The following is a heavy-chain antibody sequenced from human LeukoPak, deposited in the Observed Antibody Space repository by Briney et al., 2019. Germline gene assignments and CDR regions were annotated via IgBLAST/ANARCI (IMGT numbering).Heavy chain of an antibody. CDR2: IKQDGSEK. CDR1: GFTFSSYW. J-gene: IGHJ4*02. D-gene: IGHD3-22*01. CDR3: ARYFDYYDSSGYFDY. V-gene: IGHV3-7*01. Sequence: GFLRLSCAASGFTFSSYWMSWVRQAPGKGLEWVANIKQDGSEKYYVDSVKGRFTISRDNAKNSLYLQMNSLRAEDTAVYYCARYFDYYDSSGYFDYWGQGTLVTVSS.